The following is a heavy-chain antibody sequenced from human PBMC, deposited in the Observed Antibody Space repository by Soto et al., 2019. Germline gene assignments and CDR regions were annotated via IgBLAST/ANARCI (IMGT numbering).Heavy chain of an antibody. D-gene: IGHD1-26*01. V-gene: IGHV3-30*03. CDR3: ASSGSSFGDY. CDR2: ISYDGSNK. Sequence: QVQLVESGGGVVQPGRSLRLSCAASGFTFSSYGMHWVRQAPGKGLEWEAVISYDGSNKYYADSVKGRFTISRDNSKNTLYLQMNSLRAEDTAVYYCASSGSSFGDYWGQGTLVTVSS. J-gene: IGHJ4*02. CDR1: GFTFSSYG.